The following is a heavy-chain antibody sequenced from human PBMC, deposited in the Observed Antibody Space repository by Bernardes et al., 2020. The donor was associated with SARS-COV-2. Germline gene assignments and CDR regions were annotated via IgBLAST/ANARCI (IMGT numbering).Heavy chain of an antibody. D-gene: IGHD3-16*01. CDR1: GFTFSSYA. J-gene: IGHJ6*02. CDR3: ARVLLGNYYGMDV. Sequence: VGSLRLSCAASGFTFSSYAMHWVRQAPGKGLEWVAVISYDGSNKYYADSVKGRFTISRDNSKNTLYLQMNSLRAEDTAVYYCARVLLGNYYGMDVWGQGTTVTVSS. V-gene: IGHV3-30-3*01. CDR2: ISYDGSNK.